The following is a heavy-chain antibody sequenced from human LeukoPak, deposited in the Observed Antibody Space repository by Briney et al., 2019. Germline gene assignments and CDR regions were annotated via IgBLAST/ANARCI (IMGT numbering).Heavy chain of an antibody. Sequence: GGSLRLSCAASGFTFRSYRMKWVRQAPGKGLEWVASIKQGESERYYVDSVNGRFTISRDNAKNPLYLQMNSLRAEDTAVYYCAKVSDPWGQGTLVTVSS. CDR3: AKVSDP. V-gene: IGHV3-7*05. J-gene: IGHJ5*02. CDR1: GFTFRSYR. CDR2: IKQGESER.